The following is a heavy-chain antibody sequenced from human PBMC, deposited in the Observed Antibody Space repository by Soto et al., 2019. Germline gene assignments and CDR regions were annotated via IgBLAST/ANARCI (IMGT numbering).Heavy chain of an antibody. Sequence: QVQLQESGPGLVKPSQTLSLTCTVSGGSISSGGYYWSWIRQHPGKGLEWIGYIYYSGSTYYNPSLKSRVTLSVNTSKNQFSLKLSSVTAADTAVYYCARDIVLPVVGFDPWGQGTLVTVSS. J-gene: IGHJ5*02. CDR3: ARDIVLPVVGFDP. V-gene: IGHV4-31*03. D-gene: IGHD2-15*01. CDR2: IYYSGST. CDR1: GGSISSGGYY.